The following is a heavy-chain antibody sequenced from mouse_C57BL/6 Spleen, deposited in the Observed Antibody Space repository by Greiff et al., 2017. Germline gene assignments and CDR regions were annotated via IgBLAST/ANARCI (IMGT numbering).Heavy chain of an antibody. CDR3: ARWPTTVVARYFDV. J-gene: IGHJ1*03. CDR2: IDPSDSYT. D-gene: IGHD1-1*01. CDR1: GYTFTSYW. Sequence: QVQLQQPGAELVKPGASVKLSCKASGYTFTSYWMQWVKQRPGQGLAWIGEIDPSDSYTNYNQKFKGKATLSVDTSSSTAYMQLSSLTAEDSAVYYCARWPTTVVARYFDVWGTGTTVTVSS. V-gene: IGHV1-50*01.